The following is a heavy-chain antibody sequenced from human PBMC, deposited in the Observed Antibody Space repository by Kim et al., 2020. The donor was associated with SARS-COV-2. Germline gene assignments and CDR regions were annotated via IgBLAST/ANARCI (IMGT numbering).Heavy chain of an antibody. Sequence: GGSLRLSCAASGFTFDDYTMHWVRQAPGKGLEWVSLISWDGGSTYYADSVKGRFTISRDNSKNSLYLQMNSLRTEDTALYYCAKDHAIAVAGTYSDYWGQGTLVTVSS. CDR1: GFTFDDYT. J-gene: IGHJ4*02. D-gene: IGHD6-19*01. V-gene: IGHV3-43*01. CDR3: AKDHAIAVAGTYSDY. CDR2: ISWDGGST.